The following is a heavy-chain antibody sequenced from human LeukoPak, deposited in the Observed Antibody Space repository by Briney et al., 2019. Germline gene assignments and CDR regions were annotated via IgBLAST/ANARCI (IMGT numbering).Heavy chain of an antibody. CDR3: ARDRSYGSGSGLEGGGVDV. V-gene: IGHV3-48*02. Sequence: GGSLRLSCSASGFPFSSYSMNWVRQAPGKGLEWVSYISSSSSTIYYADSVKGRFTISRDNAKNSLYLQMNSLRDEDTAVYYCARDRSYGSGSGLEGGGVDVWGQGTTVTVSS. J-gene: IGHJ6*02. CDR2: ISSSSSTI. CDR1: GFPFSSYS. D-gene: IGHD3-10*01.